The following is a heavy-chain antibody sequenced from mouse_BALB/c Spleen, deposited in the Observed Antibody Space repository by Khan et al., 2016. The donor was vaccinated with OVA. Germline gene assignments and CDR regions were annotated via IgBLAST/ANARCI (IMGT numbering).Heavy chain of an antibody. J-gene: IGHJ2*01. V-gene: IGHV3-2*02. CDR1: GYSITSDYA. CDR3: ARVYGGDFDY. Sequence: QLEESGPGLVKPSQSLSITCTVTGYSITSDYAWNWIRQFPGNKLEWMGFISYSGNTNYNPSLKSRISITRDTSKNQFFLQLNYVTTEDTATYYCARVYGGDFDYWGQGTTLTVSS. D-gene: IGHD1-1*01. CDR2: ISYSGNT.